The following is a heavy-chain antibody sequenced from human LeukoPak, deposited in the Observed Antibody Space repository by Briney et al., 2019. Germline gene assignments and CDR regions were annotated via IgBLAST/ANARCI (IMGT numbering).Heavy chain of an antibody. CDR2: INPNSGGT. CDR1: GYSFTGYY. D-gene: IGHD3-10*01. CDR3: ARGPIGLGLFDY. Sequence: ASVKISCKASGYSFTGYYMHWVRQAPGQGLEWMGWINPNSGGTNYAQEFQGRVTMTGDTSINTAYMELNRLRSDDTAVYFCARGPIGLGLFDYWGQGTLVTVSS. V-gene: IGHV1-2*02. J-gene: IGHJ4*02.